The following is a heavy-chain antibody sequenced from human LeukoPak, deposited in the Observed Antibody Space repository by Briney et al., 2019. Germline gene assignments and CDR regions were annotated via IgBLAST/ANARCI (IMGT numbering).Heavy chain of an antibody. V-gene: IGHV3-48*04. CDR1: GFTFSSYS. Sequence: GGSLRLSCAASGFTFSSYSMNWVRQAPGKGLEWVSYIRSSSTTIYYADSVKGRFTISRDNAKNSLYLQMNSLRAEDTAVYYCAREEGSGYYSYYFDYWGQGTLVTVSS. J-gene: IGHJ4*02. D-gene: IGHD3-3*01. CDR3: AREEGSGYYSYYFDY. CDR2: IRSSSTTI.